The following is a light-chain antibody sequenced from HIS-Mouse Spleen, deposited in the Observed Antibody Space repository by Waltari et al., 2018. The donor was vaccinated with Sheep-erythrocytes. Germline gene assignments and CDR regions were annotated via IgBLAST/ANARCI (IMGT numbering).Light chain of an antibody. CDR3: QAWDSSTVV. V-gene: IGLV3-1*01. Sequence: SYELTPPPSVSVSPGQTASIPCSGDKLGDKYACWYQQKPGQSPVLVIYQDSKRPSGIPGRFSSSNTGNTATLSIGGTQAMDEADYYCQAWDSSTVVFGGGTKLTVL. CDR2: QDS. CDR1: KLGDKY. J-gene: IGLJ2*01.